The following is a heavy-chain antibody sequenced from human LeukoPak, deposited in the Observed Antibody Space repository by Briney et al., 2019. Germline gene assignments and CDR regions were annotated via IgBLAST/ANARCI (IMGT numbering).Heavy chain of an antibody. CDR2: IYYSGST. CDR3: ARDYYGSGSYYNGIDY. Sequence: PSETLSLTCTVSGGSISSGGYYWSWIRQHPGKGLEWIGYIYYSGSTYYNPSLKSRVTISVDTSKNQFSLKLSSVTAADTAVYYCARDYYGSGSYYNGIDYWGQGTLVTVSS. CDR1: GGSISSGGYY. D-gene: IGHD3-10*01. J-gene: IGHJ4*02. V-gene: IGHV4-31*03.